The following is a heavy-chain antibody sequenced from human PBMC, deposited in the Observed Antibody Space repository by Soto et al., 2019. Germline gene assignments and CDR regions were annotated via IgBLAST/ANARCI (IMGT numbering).Heavy chain of an antibody. J-gene: IGHJ5*02. V-gene: IGHV1-3*01. CDR3: ARDQTGCITMVRGVKNWFDP. D-gene: IGHD3-10*01. CDR1: GYTFTSYA. Sequence: ASVKVSCKASGYTFTSYAMHWVRQAPGQRLEWMGWINAGNGNTKYSQKFQGRVTITRDTSASTAYMELSSLRSEDTAVYYCARDQTGCITMVRGVKNWFDPWGQGTLVTVSS. CDR2: INAGNGNT.